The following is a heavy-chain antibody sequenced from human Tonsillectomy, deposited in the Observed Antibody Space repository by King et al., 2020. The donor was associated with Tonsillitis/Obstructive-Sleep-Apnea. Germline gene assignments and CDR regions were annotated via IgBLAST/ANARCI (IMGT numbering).Heavy chain of an antibody. CDR3: ARRQTRKPFDY. Sequence: QLQESGPGLVKPSETLSPTFTVSGGSISSSTYYWVWSRQPPGKGLQWIGGIYYSGSTYYNPSPKSRVTISVDTSKNQFSLNLSSVTAADTAVYYCARRQTRKPFDYWGQGTLVTVFS. CDR2: IYYSGST. J-gene: IGHJ4*02. CDR1: GGSISSSTYY. V-gene: IGHV4-39*01. D-gene: IGHD1-14*01.